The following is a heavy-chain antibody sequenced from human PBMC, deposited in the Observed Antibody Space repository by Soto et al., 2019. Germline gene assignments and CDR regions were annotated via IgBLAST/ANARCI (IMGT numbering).Heavy chain of an antibody. CDR2: IRSKAYGGST. Sequence: GGSLRLSCTASGFTFGDYEMRWVRQAPGKGLEWVGFIRSKAYGGSTEYAASVKGRFTISRDDSKSIAYLQINSLKTEDTAVYHCTRDLAPPDWVLGYAYGMDVWGQGTTVTVSS. CDR1: GFTFGDYE. J-gene: IGHJ6*02. V-gene: IGHV3-49*04. D-gene: IGHD2-2*01. CDR3: TRDLAPPDWVLGYAYGMDV.